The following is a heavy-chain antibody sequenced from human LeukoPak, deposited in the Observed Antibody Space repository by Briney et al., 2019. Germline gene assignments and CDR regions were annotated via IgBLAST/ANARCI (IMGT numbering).Heavy chain of an antibody. Sequence: ASVKVSCKASGYAFTGYSMHWVRQAPGQGLEWMGWINLNSADTGYVQKFRGRVTMTRDTSITTVYMELTRLTSDDTAVYYCARAKYDDLYYYELDVWGQGTTVTVSS. J-gene: IGHJ6*02. CDR1: GYAFTGYS. CDR2: INLNSADT. CDR3: ARAKYDDLYYYELDV. D-gene: IGHD1-1*01. V-gene: IGHV1-2*02.